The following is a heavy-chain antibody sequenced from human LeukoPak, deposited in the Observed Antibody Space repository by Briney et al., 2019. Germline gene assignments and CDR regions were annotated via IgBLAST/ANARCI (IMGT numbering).Heavy chain of an antibody. CDR1: GFTFSTYA. CDR3: AKDPEAVAGIASFDG. J-gene: IGHJ4*02. CDR2: ICGSGGST. V-gene: IGHV3-23*01. Sequence: GGSLSLSCSASGFTFSTYAMSWDRQAPGMGLEWVSMICGSGGSTYYADSVKGRFTISRDNSKNTLYLQMNSLRAEDTAVYYCAKDPEAVAGIASFDGGGQGTLVTVSS. D-gene: IGHD6-19*01.